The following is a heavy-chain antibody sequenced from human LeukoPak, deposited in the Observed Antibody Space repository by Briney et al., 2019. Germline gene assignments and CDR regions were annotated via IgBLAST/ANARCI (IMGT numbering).Heavy chain of an antibody. CDR3: ARGGIAVTGTLRYDY. CDR1: GFTFRNYW. Sequence: GGSLRLSCAASGFTFRNYWMHWVRQAPGKGLVWVSRIESDGGSTTYADSVKGRFTISRDNAKNTLYLQMNSLRAEDTAKYYCARGGIAVTGTLRYDYWGQGTLVTVSS. V-gene: IGHV3-74*01. D-gene: IGHD6-19*01. CDR2: IESDGGST. J-gene: IGHJ4*02.